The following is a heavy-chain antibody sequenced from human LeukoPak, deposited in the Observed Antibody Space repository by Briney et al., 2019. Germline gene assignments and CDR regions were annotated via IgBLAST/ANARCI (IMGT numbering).Heavy chain of an antibody. CDR1: GFIFSSYG. V-gene: IGHV3-33*01. J-gene: IGHJ4*02. CDR2: IWYDGNKK. Sequence: GGSLRLSCAASGFIFSSYGMHGVRQAPGKGLEWVAIIWYDGNKKYYADSVKGRFTISRDNSKNTLYLQMNSLRAEDTAVYFCARVLDYWGQGTLVTVSS. CDR3: ARVLDY.